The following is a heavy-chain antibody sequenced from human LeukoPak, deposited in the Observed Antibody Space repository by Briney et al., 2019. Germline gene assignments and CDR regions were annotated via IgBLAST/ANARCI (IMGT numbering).Heavy chain of an antibody. CDR1: GFTVGSNY. Sequence: GGSLRLSCAASGFTVGSNYMSWVCQAPGKGLEWVSVIYSGGSTYYADSVKGRFTISRDNSKNTLYLQMNSLRAEDTAVYYCAREKSLRGYSSRWVYYGMDVWGQGTTVTVSS. J-gene: IGHJ6*02. D-gene: IGHD5-18*01. V-gene: IGHV3-66*01. CDR3: AREKSLRGYSSRWVYYGMDV. CDR2: IYSGGST.